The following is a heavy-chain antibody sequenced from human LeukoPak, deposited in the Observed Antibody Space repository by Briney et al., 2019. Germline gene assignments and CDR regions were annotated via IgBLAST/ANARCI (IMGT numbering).Heavy chain of an antibody. J-gene: IGHJ4*02. CDR2: IYSGGST. Sequence: GWSLRLSCASSGFTDSSNYMSWVRQAPGKGLDGVSVIYSGGSTYYADSVKGRFTISRDNSKNTLYLQMNSLRAEDTAVYYCAKDFYGLTYPDYWGQGTLVTVSS. CDR1: GFTDSSNY. CDR3: AKDFYGLTYPDY. D-gene: IGHD2/OR15-2a*01. V-gene: IGHV3-66*02.